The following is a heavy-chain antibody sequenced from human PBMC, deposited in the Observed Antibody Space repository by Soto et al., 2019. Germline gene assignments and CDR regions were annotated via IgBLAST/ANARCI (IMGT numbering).Heavy chain of an antibody. CDR3: AKLRSSSWTQYAFDV. CDR2: VSNDGNTK. Sequence: GGSLRLSCAASGFTFSSYGMNWVRQAPGKGLEWVAVVSNDGNTKYYADSVKGRFAISRDNPKNTLFLQMNSLRTQDTAVYYCAKLRSSSWTQYAFDVWGHGTMVTVSS. D-gene: IGHD6-13*01. J-gene: IGHJ3*01. V-gene: IGHV3-30*18. CDR1: GFTFSSYG.